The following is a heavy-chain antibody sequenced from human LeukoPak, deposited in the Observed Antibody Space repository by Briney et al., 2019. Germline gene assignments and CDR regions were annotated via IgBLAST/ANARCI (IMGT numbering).Heavy chain of an antibody. V-gene: IGHV4-30-4*08. Sequence: PSQTLSLTCTVSGGSISSGDYYWSWIRQPPGKGLEWIGYIYYSGSTYYNPSLKSRVTISEDTSKNQFSLKLSSVTAADTAVYYCARASTVKLRLDAFDIWGQGTMVTVS. D-gene: IGHD4-11*01. CDR1: GGSISSGDYY. CDR3: ARASTVKLRLDAFDI. CDR2: IYYSGST. J-gene: IGHJ3*02.